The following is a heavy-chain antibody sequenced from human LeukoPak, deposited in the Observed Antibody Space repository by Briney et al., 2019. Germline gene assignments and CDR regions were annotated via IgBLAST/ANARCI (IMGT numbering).Heavy chain of an antibody. Sequence: SETLSLTCAVYGGSFSGYYWSWIRQPPGKGLEWIGEINHSGSTNYNPSLKSRVTISVDTSKNQFSLKLSSVTAADTAVYYCARERASYDILTGPVPGYFDYWGQGTLVTVSS. J-gene: IGHJ4*02. D-gene: IGHD3-9*01. CDR3: ARERASYDILTGPVPGYFDY. CDR2: INHSGST. CDR1: GGSFSGYY. V-gene: IGHV4-34*01.